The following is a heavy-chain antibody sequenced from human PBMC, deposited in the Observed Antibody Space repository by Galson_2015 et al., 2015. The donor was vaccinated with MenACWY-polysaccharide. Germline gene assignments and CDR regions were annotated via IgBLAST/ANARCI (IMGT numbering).Heavy chain of an antibody. CDR3: ARGDSSGVYYVNQ. V-gene: IGHV1-46*01. CDR2: INPSGGST. J-gene: IGHJ4*02. CDR1: GFTFTTYY. Sequence: SVKVSCKASGFTFTTYYMQWVRQAPGQGPEWMGIINPSGGSTTYAQRFQGRVTMTRDTSTSAVYMELSSLRSEDTAVYYCARGDSSGVYYVNQWGQGTPVTVSS. D-gene: IGHD3-22*01.